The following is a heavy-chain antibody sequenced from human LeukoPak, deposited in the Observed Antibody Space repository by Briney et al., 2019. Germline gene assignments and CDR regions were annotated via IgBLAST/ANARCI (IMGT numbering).Heavy chain of an antibody. D-gene: IGHD3-16*01. CDR2: ISSSGSTI. V-gene: IGHV3-48*04. CDR3: ARGGPYDYVWGSYFDY. J-gene: IGHJ4*02. CDR1: GFTFSSYS. Sequence: GGSLRLSCAASGFTFSSYSMNWVRQAPGKGREWVSYISSSGSTIYYADSVKGRFTISRDNAKNSLYLQMNSLRAEDKAVYYCARGGPYDYVWGSYFDYWGQGTLVPVSS.